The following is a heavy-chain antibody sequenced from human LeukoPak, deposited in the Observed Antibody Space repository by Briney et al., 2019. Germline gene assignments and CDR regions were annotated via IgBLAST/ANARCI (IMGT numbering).Heavy chain of an antibody. V-gene: IGHV3-74*03. CDR1: GSTLSSYW. J-gene: IGHJ4*02. Sequence: GGSLRLSCAASGSTLSSYWVHWVRQPPGKGLMWLSRTNEDGSYAEFADSVKGRFTISRDNAKNTVYLQMNSLRTEDTAVYFCGRINYNGDYWGRGTLVTVSS. D-gene: IGHD3-10*01. CDR2: TNEDGSYA. CDR3: GRINYNGDY.